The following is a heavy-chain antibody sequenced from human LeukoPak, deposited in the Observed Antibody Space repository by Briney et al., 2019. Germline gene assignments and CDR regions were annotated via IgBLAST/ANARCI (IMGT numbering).Heavy chain of an antibody. Sequence: SETLSLTCSVSGGSLNYYYWSWIRRPAGKGLEWIGRVAYSGSANYNPSLWSRATMSVDKTKNQFSLTLTAVTAADTAVYYCAREGRTGDYEGYWGPGILVTVSS. V-gene: IGHV4-4*07. D-gene: IGHD4-17*01. J-gene: IGHJ4*02. CDR3: AREGRTGDYEGY. CDR1: GGSLNYYY. CDR2: VAYSGSA.